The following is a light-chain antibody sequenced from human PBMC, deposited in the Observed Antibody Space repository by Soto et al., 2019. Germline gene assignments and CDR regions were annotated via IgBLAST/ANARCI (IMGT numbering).Light chain of an antibody. Sequence: VITMSPATLSASIGDRATLSCMASQSVSSNLAWYQRKPGQAPRLLIYGASTRATGIPARFSGSGSGTEFTLTISSLQSEDFAVYSCQQYNNWPLTVGGGTKVDSK. CDR3: QQYNNWPLT. CDR1: QSVSSN. CDR2: GAS. V-gene: IGKV3-15*01. J-gene: IGKJ4*01.